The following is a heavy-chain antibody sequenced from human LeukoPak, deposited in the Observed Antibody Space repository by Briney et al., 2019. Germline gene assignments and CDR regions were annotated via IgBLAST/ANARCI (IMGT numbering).Heavy chain of an antibody. CDR3: AREAVTGLDAFDI. D-gene: IGHD1-1*01. CDR2: ISSNGGST. V-gene: IGHV3-64*04. J-gene: IGHJ3*02. CDR1: GFTFSSYA. Sequence: GGSLRLSCSASGFTFSSYAIHWVRQAPGKGLEYVSAISSNGGSTYHADSVRGRFTISRDNSKNTLYLQMNSLRAEDTAVYYCAREAVTGLDAFDIWGQGTMVTVSS.